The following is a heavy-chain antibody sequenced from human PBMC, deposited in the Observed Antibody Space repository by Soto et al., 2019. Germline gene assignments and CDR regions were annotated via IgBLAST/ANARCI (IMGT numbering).Heavy chain of an antibody. V-gene: IGHV3-30-3*01. D-gene: IGHD1-26*01. J-gene: IGHJ4*02. CDR1: GFMFSSYA. Sequence: QVQLVESGGGVVQPGRSLRLSCAASGFMFSSYAMHWVRQAPGKGLERMAVKTYDGSNKYYADSVKGRFTNSSDNSKNALYLQMNSLRAEDTAVYYCARAGGLLVDYWGQGTLVTVSS. CDR3: ARAGGLLVDY. CDR2: KTYDGSNK.